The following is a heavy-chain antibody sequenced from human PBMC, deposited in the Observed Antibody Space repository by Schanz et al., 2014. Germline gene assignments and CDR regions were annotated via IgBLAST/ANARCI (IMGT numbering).Heavy chain of an antibody. CDR2: IRQDGSAK. Sequence: VQLVESGGGVVQPGRSLRLSCAASGFTFSSYGMPWVRQAPGKGLEWVANIRQDGSAKFYVDSVNSRFAISRDNAENSVYLQMNSLRAEDTAVYYCARDGFGGYLDSWGQGTLVTVSS. CDR1: GFTFSSYG. D-gene: IGHD3-10*01. J-gene: IGHJ4*02. CDR3: ARDGFGGYLDS. V-gene: IGHV3-7*03.